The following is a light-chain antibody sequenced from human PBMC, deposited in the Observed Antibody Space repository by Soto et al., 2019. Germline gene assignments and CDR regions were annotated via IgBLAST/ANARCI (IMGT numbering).Light chain of an antibody. Sequence: EIVLTQSPGTLSLSPGERATLSCRASQTVSSSYLAWYQQKPGQAPRLLIYGASGRATGIPDRFSGSGSGTDXTLTXSXLXPEDFXXXXXXXXXXSPSFTFGPGTKVDIK. J-gene: IGKJ3*01. CDR2: GAS. V-gene: IGKV3-20*01. CDR3: XXXXXSPSFT. CDR1: QTVSSSY.